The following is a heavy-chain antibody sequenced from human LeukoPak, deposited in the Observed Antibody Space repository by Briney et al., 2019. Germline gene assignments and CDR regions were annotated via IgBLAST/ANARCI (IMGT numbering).Heavy chain of an antibody. V-gene: IGHV1-8*03. J-gene: IGHJ6*03. D-gene: IGHD2-2*02. CDR2: MNPNSGNT. CDR1: GYIFTGYA. CDR3: VRAVPGAPHCDSTSCYTDAYYMDV. Sequence: PGGPVKVFCKASGYIFTGYAMHWVRQAPGQSLEWMGWMNPNSGNTGYAQKFQGRVTITRNTSISAAYMDLSSLRSEDTAVYYCVRAVPGAPHCDSTSCYTDAYYMDVWGKGPRSPSP.